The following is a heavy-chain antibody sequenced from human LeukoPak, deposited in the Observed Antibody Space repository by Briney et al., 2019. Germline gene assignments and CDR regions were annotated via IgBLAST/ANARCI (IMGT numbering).Heavy chain of an antibody. CDR2: IYYSGST. CDR1: GGSISSYY. V-gene: IGHV4-59*01. J-gene: IGHJ3*02. D-gene: IGHD6-19*01. CDR3: ARDSTPYSSGWYRDAFDI. Sequence: SETLSLTCAVSGGSISSYYWSWIRQPPGKGLEWIGYIYYSGSTNYNPSLKSRVTISVDTSKNQFSLKLSSVTAADTAVYYCARDSTPYSSGWYRDAFDIWGQGTMVTVSS.